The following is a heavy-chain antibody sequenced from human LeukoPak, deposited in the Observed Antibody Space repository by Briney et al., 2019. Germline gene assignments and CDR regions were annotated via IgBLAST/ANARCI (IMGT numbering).Heavy chain of an antibody. V-gene: IGHV4-34*01. J-gene: IGHJ4*02. Sequence: PSETLSLTCAVYGGSFSGYYWSWIRQPPGKGLEWIGEINHSGSTNYNPSLKGRVTISVDTSKNQFSLKLSSVTAADTAVYYCARRSGYNYRGYFDYWGQGTLVTVSS. CDR1: GGSFSGYY. CDR3: ARRSGYNYRGYFDY. CDR2: INHSGST. D-gene: IGHD5-24*01.